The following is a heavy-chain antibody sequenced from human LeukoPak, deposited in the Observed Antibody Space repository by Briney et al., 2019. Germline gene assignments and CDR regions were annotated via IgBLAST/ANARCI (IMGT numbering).Heavy chain of an antibody. J-gene: IGHJ4*02. D-gene: IGHD3-10*01. V-gene: IGHV3-48*03. CDR1: GFTFTSYE. CDR3: ARGGAQRYGSLFDH. CDR2: INGRSSIT. Sequence: PGGSLRLSCVAFGFTFTSYEMNWVRQAPGKGLEWLAYINGRSSITDYADSVKGRFTISRDDSKNSLYLQMNSLRAGDTAVYYCARGGAQRYGSLFDHWGQGTLVTVSS.